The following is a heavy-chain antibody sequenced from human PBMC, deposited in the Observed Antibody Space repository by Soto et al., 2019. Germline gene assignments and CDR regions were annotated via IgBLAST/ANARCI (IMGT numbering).Heavy chain of an antibody. J-gene: IGHJ5*02. CDR2: MYYSGTT. CDR3: ARLDRGDYRWFDP. D-gene: IGHD4-17*01. CDR1: GGSISSSLYY. V-gene: IGHV4-39*01. Sequence: QLQLQESGPGLVKPSETLSLTCTVSGGSISSSLYYWGWIRQPPGKGLEWIGSMYYSGTTYYNPALKRRVTRSVDTYKNQFSLQLSSVTAADTAVYYCARLDRGDYRWFDPWGQGTLVTVSS.